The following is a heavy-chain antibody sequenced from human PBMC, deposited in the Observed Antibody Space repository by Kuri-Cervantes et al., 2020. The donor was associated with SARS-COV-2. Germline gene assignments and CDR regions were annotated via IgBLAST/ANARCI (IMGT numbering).Heavy chain of an antibody. V-gene: IGHV4-4*07. J-gene: IGHJ3*02. CDR1: GVSISSYY. D-gene: IGHD4-17*01. Sequence: SETLSLTCTVSGVSISSYYWSWLRQPAGKGLEWIGRIYPSGSTNYNPSLKSRVTMSVDTSKKQLPLKLSSVTAADTAVYYCARYDYGDYVDAFDIWGQGTMVTVSS. CDR3: ARYDYGDYVDAFDI. CDR2: IYPSGST.